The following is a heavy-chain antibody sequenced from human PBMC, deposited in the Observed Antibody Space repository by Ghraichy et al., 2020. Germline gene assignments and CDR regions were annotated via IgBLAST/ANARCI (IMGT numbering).Heavy chain of an antibody. V-gene: IGHV3-15*01. D-gene: IGHD3-3*01. CDR2: IKPNAGGGPT. Sequence: GGSLRLSCTASGFAFPDAWMSWVRQAPGKGLEWLGRIKPNAGGGPTVYAAPAEGRFSISRDDSKNTLYLHMDSLQTEDTGTYYCTKDSQKVKPGRTIAGVVIRNDVFYYCGMDVGGQGTTVTVAS. CDR3: TKDSQKVKPGRTIAGVVIRNDVFYYCGMDV. J-gene: IGHJ6*02. CDR1: GFAFPDAW.